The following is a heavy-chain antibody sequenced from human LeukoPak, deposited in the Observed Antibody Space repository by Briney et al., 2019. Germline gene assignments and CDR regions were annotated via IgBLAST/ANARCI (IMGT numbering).Heavy chain of an antibody. Sequence: SVKVSCKASGGTFSSYAISWVRQAPGQGLEWMGGIIPIFGTANYAQKFQGGVTITADESTSTAYMELSSLRSEDTAVYYCARGVVPAATMDVWGKGTTVTVSS. D-gene: IGHD2-2*01. CDR2: IIPIFGTA. V-gene: IGHV1-69*01. CDR3: ARGVVPAATMDV. CDR1: GGTFSSYA. J-gene: IGHJ6*04.